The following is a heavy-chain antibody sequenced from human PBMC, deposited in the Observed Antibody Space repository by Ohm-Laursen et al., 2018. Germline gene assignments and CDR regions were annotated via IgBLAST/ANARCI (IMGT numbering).Heavy chain of an antibody. J-gene: IGHJ3*02. CDR2: IYWDDDK. CDR1: GFSFSSIGVG. D-gene: IGHD3-22*01. Sequence: PTQTLTLTCTFSGFSFSSIGVGVGWIRQPPGKAPEWLAFIYWDDDKRYSPSLKSRLTITKDTSKNQVVLRMTNMDPVDTATYYCAHRRGYDGGDAFDIWGQGIMVTVSS. V-gene: IGHV2-5*02. CDR3: AHRRGYDGGDAFDI.